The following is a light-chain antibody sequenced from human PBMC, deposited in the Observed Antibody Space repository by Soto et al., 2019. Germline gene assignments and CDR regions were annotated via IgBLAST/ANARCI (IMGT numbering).Light chain of an antibody. CDR2: AAS. V-gene: IGKV1-17*01. J-gene: IGKJ1*01. CDR1: QGIRND. Sequence: DIQMTQSPSSLSASLGDRVTITWRASQGIRNDLGWYQQKPGKAPKRLIYAASSLQSGVPSRFSGSVSGTEGTLTISSLKPEDGATYDCLQSETFSGTFGPGTKVDIK. CDR3: LQSETFSGT.